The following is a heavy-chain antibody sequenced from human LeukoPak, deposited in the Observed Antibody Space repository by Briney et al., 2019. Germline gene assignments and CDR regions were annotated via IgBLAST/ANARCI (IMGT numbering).Heavy chain of an antibody. Sequence: PSETLSLTCGVYGGSFTAYYWTWIRQSPGKGLEWIGEISHSGSTDYNPSLGSRVTISQDTSRNQFSLKVTSLTAADTAVYFCARGGTVAGYWSPLKSHFDSWGQGTLVTVSP. CDR2: ISHSGST. CDR3: ARGGTVAGYWSPLKSHFDS. J-gene: IGHJ4*02. D-gene: IGHD6-19*01. CDR1: GGSFTAYY. V-gene: IGHV4-34*01.